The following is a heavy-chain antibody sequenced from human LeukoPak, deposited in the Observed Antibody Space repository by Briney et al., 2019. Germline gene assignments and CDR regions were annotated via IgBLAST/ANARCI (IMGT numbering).Heavy chain of an antibody. Sequence: SETLSLTCTVSGGSITSSNYYWGWIRQPPGKGLEWIGSIYYSGSTYYNSSLKSRVTISVDTSKNQFSLKLSSVTATDTAVYYCAREMVRGVITRFDSWGQGTLVTVSS. CDR3: AREMVRGVITRFDS. V-gene: IGHV4-39*02. D-gene: IGHD3-10*01. J-gene: IGHJ5*01. CDR1: GGSITSSNYY. CDR2: IYYSGST.